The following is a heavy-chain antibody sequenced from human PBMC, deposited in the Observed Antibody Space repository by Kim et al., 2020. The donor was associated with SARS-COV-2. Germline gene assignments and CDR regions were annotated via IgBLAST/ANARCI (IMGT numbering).Heavy chain of an antibody. J-gene: IGHJ2*01. D-gene: IGHD5-18*01. Sequence: GGSLRLSCAASGFTVSSNYMSWVRQAPGKGLEWVSVIYSGGSTYYADSVKGRFTISRDNSKNTLYLQMNSLRAEDTAVYYCARDRYSYGHTGYWYFDLWGRGTLVTVSS. CDR2: IYSGGST. CDR1: GFTVSSNY. V-gene: IGHV3-53*01. CDR3: ARDRYSYGHTGYWYFDL.